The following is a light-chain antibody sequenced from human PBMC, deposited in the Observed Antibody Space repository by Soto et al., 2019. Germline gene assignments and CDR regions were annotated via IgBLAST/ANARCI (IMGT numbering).Light chain of an antibody. CDR1: QSVLYSSNNKNY. V-gene: IGKV4-1*01. J-gene: IGKJ1*01. CDR2: WAS. Sequence: IVMTQSPDSLAVSLGERATINCKSSQSVLYSSNNKNYLAWYQQKPGQPPKLIIYWASTRESGVPDRFSGSGSGTDFTLTISSLQAEDVAVYYCQQYYSTPRTFGQGTKVEIK. CDR3: QQYYSTPRT.